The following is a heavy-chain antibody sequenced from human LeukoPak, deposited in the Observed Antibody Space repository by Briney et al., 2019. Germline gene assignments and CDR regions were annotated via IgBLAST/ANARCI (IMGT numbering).Heavy chain of an antibody. CDR3: AKDQDIVVVPAAQD. Sequence: GRSLRLSCAASGSTFSSYAMSWVRQAPGKGLEWVSAISSSGGSTYYTDSVKGRFTISRDNSKNTLYLQMNSLRAEDTAVYYCAKDQDIVVVPAAQDWGQGTLVTVSS. CDR1: GSTFSSYA. CDR2: ISSSGGST. V-gene: IGHV3-23*01. D-gene: IGHD2-2*01. J-gene: IGHJ4*02.